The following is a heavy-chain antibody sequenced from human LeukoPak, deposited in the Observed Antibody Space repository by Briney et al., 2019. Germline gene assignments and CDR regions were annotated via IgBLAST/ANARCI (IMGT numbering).Heavy chain of an antibody. V-gene: IGHV5-51*01. D-gene: IGHD3-10*01. CDR3: AKRASSGSYFDY. J-gene: IGHJ4*02. CDR1: GYNFTSYW. Sequence: GESLKISCRGSGYNFTSYWIGRVRQMPGKGLGWMGIIYPGDSDTRYSPSFQGRVTISNDKYIHNAYLQWNSPNASDTAKYYYAKRASSGSYFDYWGQGTLVTVSS. CDR2: IYPGDSDT.